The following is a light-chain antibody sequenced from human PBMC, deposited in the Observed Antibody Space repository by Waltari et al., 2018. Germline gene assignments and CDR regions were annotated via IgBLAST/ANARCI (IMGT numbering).Light chain of an antibody. CDR1: NSDVAGYNY. V-gene: IGLV2-23*02. CDR3: CSYAGTNSLV. J-gene: IGLJ2*01. Sequence: QSALTQPASVSGSPGQSLIISCTGPNSDVAGYNYVSWYQQRPGEVPKLLIYDVAKRPSVVSDRFSGAKSGNTASLTISGLLPEDEADYYCCSYAGTNSLVFGGGTRLTVL. CDR2: DVA.